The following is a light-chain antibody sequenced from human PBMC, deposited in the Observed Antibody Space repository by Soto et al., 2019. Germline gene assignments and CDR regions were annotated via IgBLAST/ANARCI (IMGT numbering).Light chain of an antibody. Sequence: QSVLTQPPSASGTPGQRVTISCSGSSSNIGSNTVNWYQQLPGTAPKLLIYSNNQPPSGVPDRFSGSKSGTSASLAISGLQSEDEADYYCAAWDDSLNGVFGGGTKLTVL. CDR2: SNN. CDR1: SSNIGSNT. V-gene: IGLV1-44*01. CDR3: AAWDDSLNGV. J-gene: IGLJ2*01.